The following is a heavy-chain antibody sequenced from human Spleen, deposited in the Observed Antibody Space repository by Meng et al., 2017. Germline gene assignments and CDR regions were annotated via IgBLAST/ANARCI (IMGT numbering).Heavy chain of an antibody. CDR3: SRGTSLGSQDF. CDR1: GATFSSYT. CDR2: IIPILGIT. V-gene: IGHV1-69*02. Sequence: QVQLVQSGAEVKKPGSSVKVSCTASGATFSSYTINWVRLAPGQGLEWMGRIIPILGITNYAQKFQGRFTITAEKSTSTIDMDLSSLRSEDTAIYYCSRGTSLGSQDFWGQGTLVTVSS. J-gene: IGHJ4*02. D-gene: IGHD3-16*01.